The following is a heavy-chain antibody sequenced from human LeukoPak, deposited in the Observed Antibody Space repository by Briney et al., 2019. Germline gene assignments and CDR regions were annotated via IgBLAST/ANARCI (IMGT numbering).Heavy chain of an antibody. J-gene: IGHJ4*02. Sequence: TGGSLRLSCAASGFTFSSYGMHWVRQAPGKGLVWVAFIRYDGSNKYYADSVKGRFTISRDNSKNTLYLQMNSLRAEDTAVYYCAKEMGSSTSRSPLGYWGQGTLVTVSS. D-gene: IGHD2-2*01. CDR3: AKEMGSSTSRSPLGY. CDR1: GFTFSSYG. CDR2: IRYDGSNK. V-gene: IGHV3-30*02.